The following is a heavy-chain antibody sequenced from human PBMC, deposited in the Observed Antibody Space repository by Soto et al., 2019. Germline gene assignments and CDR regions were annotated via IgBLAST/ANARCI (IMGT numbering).Heavy chain of an antibody. J-gene: IGHJ6*02. CDR1: GFTFSSYW. CDR3: TRVGGAVSVMDV. CDR2: IDNAGSSV. D-gene: IGHD1-26*01. Sequence: EVQLVESGGGLVQPGGSLRLSCAASGFTFSSYWMHWVRQAPGNGLVWVSRIDNAGSSVRYADSVKGRFTISRDNAKNTLYLQMNSLRAEDTAVYYCTRVGGAVSVMDVWGQGTTVTVSS. V-gene: IGHV3-74*01.